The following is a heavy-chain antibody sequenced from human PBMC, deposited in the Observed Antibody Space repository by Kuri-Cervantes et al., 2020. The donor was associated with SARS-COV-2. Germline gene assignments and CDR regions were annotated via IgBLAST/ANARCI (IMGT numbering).Heavy chain of an antibody. CDR1: GFTFDDYA. CDR3: VRDGDHWNFDY. V-gene: IGHV3-74*01. J-gene: IGHJ4*02. D-gene: IGHD1-1*01. Sequence: GGSLRLSCAASGFTFDDYAVNWVRQAPGKGLVWVSRINPDGSYTNNADSVKGRFTLSRDNAKNMLFLQMNSLRAEDTAVYYCVRDGDHWNFDYWGQGTLVPVSS. CDR2: INPDGSYT.